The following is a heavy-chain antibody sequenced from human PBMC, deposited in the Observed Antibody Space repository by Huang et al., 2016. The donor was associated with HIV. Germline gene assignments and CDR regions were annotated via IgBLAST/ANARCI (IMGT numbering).Heavy chain of an antibody. D-gene: IGHD3-22*01. CDR3: ATPHHFDSSGYYWFFDL. J-gene: IGHJ2*01. Sequence: QVQLVQSGGEVKRPGSSVNVSCKASGDNFNTYPIAWVRQAPGQGPEWMGGIIPLFQEKYYAKKFQDRVTFTTDGSRTTVYMEVTNLRSEDTAVYYCATPHHFDSSGYYWFFDLWGRGTLVTVSS. V-gene: IGHV1-69*05. CDR1: GDNFNTYP. CDR2: IIPLFQEK.